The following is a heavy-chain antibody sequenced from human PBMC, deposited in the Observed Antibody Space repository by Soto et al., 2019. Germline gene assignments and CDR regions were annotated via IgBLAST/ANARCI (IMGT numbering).Heavy chain of an antibody. D-gene: IGHD1-20*01. CDR1: GYTFTSYD. J-gene: IGHJ4*02. CDR2: MNPNSGNT. Sequence: GASVKVSCKASGYTFTSYDINWVRQATGQGLEWMGWMNPNSGNTGYAQKFQGRVTMTRNTSISTAYMELSSLRSEDTAVYYCAKDRPLTGTDPYFDYWGQGTLVTVSS. CDR3: AKDRPLTGTDPYFDY. V-gene: IGHV1-8*01.